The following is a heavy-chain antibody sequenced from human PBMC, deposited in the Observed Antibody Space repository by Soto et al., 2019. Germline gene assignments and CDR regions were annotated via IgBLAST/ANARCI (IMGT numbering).Heavy chain of an antibody. CDR1: GFTFSASA. Sequence: EVQLVESGGYLVQPGGSLKLACAASGFTFSASAMHWVRQASGKGLEWVGQIRRKANSYATIYAASVKGRFIISRDDSKNMAYRQMTSLKSEDTAVYYCTRTFDVNDYFSPDFDYWGQGTLVTVSS. V-gene: IGHV3-73*02. J-gene: IGHJ4*02. CDR2: IRRKANSYAT. CDR3: TRTFDVNDYFSPDFDY. D-gene: IGHD3-16*01.